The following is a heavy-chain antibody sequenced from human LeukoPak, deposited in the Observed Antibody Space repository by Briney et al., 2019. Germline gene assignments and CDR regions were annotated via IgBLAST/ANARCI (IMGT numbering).Heavy chain of an antibody. J-gene: IGHJ6*02. Sequence: ASVKVSCKASGYTFTSYAMNWVRQAPGRGLEWMGWINTNTGNPTYAQGFTGRFVFSLDTSVSTAYLQISSLKAEDTAVYYCARVTATSYYYYGMDVWGQGTTVTVSS. CDR1: GYTFTSYA. CDR3: ARVTATSYYYYGMDV. CDR2: INTNTGNP. V-gene: IGHV7-4-1*02. D-gene: IGHD1-26*01.